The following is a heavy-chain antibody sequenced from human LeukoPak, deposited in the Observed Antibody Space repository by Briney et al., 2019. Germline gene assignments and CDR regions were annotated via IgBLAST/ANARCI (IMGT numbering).Heavy chain of an antibody. CDR3: ARPRTYTSSWSPFDY. V-gene: IGHV3-33*01. CDR2: IWYDGSNK. CDR1: GFTFSSYG. D-gene: IGHD6-13*01. Sequence: GRSLRLSCAASGFTFSSYGMHWVRQAPGKGLEWVAVIWYDGSNKYYADSVKGRFAISRDNSKNTLYLQVNSLRAEDTAVYYCARPRTYTSSWSPFDYGGQGTLVTVSS. J-gene: IGHJ4*02.